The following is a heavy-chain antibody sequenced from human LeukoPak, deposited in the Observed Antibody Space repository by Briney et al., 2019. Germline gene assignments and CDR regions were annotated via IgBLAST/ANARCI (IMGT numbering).Heavy chain of an antibody. Sequence: GASVKVSCKASGYTFTSYYMHWVRQAPGQGLEWMGIINPSGGSTSYAQKFQGRVTMTRDTSTSTVYMELSSLRSEDTAVYYCARARGDGDYVRWFDPWGQGTLVTVSS. CDR1: GYTFTSYY. V-gene: IGHV1-46*01. D-gene: IGHD4-17*01. J-gene: IGHJ5*02. CDR2: INPSGGST. CDR3: ARARGDGDYVRWFDP.